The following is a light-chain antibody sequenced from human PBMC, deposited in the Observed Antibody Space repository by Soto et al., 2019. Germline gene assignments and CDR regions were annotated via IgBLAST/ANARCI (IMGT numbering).Light chain of an antibody. CDR3: CSYTSSSTLNV. Sequence: QSALTQPAAVSWSPGQSITISCIGTSSDVGAYDLVSWYQQHPGTAPRLIIYENIRRPSTISSRFSGSKSGNTASLTISGLRAEDEDNYHCCSYTSSSTLNVFGTGTKVTVL. CDR2: ENI. V-gene: IGLV2-14*02. CDR1: SSDVGAYDL. J-gene: IGLJ1*01.